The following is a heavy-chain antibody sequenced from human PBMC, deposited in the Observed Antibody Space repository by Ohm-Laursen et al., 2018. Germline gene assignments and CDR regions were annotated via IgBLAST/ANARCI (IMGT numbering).Heavy chain of an antibody. J-gene: IGHJ4*02. D-gene: IGHD6-19*01. CDR2: ISGSGGST. Sequence: SLRLSCAASGFTVSSNYMSWVRQAPGKGLEWVSAISGSGGSTYYADSVKGRFTISRDNSKNTLYLQMNSLRAEDTAVYYCAKDLEAGEDYWGQGTLVTVSS. CDR3: AKDLEAGEDY. V-gene: IGHV3-23*01. CDR1: GFTVSSNY.